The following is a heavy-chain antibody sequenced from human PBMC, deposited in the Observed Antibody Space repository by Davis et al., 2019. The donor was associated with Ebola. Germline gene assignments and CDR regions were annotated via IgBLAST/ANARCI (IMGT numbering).Heavy chain of an antibody. D-gene: IGHD2-8*02. CDR2: ISGSGAST. CDR1: VFTFNTYA. CDR3: ARDPSSRAAKYCFEY. Sequence: GESLKISCAASVFTFNTYAMAWVRQAPGKGLEWVSAISGSGASTYYADSVKGRFTISRDNAKNSLFLQMNSLRDEDTAVYYCARDPSSRAAKYCFEYWGQGTLVTVSS. V-gene: IGHV3-23*01. J-gene: IGHJ4*02.